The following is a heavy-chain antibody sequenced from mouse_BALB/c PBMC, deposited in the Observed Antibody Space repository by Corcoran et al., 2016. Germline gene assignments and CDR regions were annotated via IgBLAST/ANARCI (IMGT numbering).Heavy chain of an antibody. J-gene: IGHJ4*01. CDR3: ARLYPGIAMDY. CDR2: INPYNDGT. Sequence: EVQLQQSGPELVKPGASVKMSCKASGYTFTSYVIHWVKQKPGQGLEWIGYINPYNDGTKYNEKFKGTATLTSDKSSSTAYMELSSLTSEDSAVYYCARLYPGIAMDYWGQGTSVTVSS. CDR1: GYTFTSYV. V-gene: IGHV1S136*01.